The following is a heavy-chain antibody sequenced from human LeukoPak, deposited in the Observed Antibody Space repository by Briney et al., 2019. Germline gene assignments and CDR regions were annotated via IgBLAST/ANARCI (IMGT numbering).Heavy chain of an antibody. J-gene: IGHJ4*02. CDR2: IGTSSNNI. V-gene: IGHV3-21*01. CDR3: ASGTVGNYALDY. Sequence: GGSLRLSCAASGFTFSNGMHWVRQAPGKGLEWVSSIGTSSNNIYYTDSVKGRFTISRDNAKNSLYLQVDSLRVEDTAVYFCASGTVGNYALDYWGQGTLVTVSS. CDR1: GFTFSNG. D-gene: IGHD1-7*01.